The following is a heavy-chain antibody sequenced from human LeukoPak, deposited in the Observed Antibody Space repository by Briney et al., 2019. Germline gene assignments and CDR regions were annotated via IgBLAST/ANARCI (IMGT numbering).Heavy chain of an antibody. D-gene: IGHD3-22*01. CDR2: IKQDGSEK. J-gene: IGHJ4*02. CDR3: ASVFWGSSGYYFEY. V-gene: IGHV3-7*02. Sequence: GGSLRLPCAASRFTFSRYWMSWVRQAPGRGLEWVANIKQDGSEKYYVDSVKGRFTISRDNAKNSLFLHMNSLRVEDTAVYYCASVFWGSSGYYFEYWGQGALLTVSS. CDR1: RFTFSRYW.